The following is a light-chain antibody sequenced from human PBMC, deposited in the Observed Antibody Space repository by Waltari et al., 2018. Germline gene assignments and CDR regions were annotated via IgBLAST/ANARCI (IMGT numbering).Light chain of an antibody. CDR3: CSYGGVNTLGVL. Sequence: QSALPQPASVSGSPGQSITTPSTGSSADVGGCHLVSWYQHLPGPAPRLLIYEVTERPSGFPSRFSGSKSGNTASLTISGLQIEDEADYYCCSYGGVNTLGVLFGGGSKLTV. CDR1: SADVGGCHL. V-gene: IGLV2-23*02. J-gene: IGLJ2*01. CDR2: EVT.